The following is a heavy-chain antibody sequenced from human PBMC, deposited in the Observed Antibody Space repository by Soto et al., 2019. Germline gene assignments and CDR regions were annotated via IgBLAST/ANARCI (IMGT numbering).Heavy chain of an antibody. Sequence: EVRLVETGGRLIRPGGSLRLSCAASGLNVMGTYMNWVRQAPGKGLEWVSTLHSDGSTFYADSVKGRFSISRDGPKTIFYLQMNRLRAEDSAVYYCASSGYYDSSGDYWGQGTLVSVSS. D-gene: IGHD3-22*01. CDR1: GLNVMGTY. CDR2: LHSDGST. V-gene: IGHV3-53*02. J-gene: IGHJ4*02. CDR3: ASSGYYDSSGDY.